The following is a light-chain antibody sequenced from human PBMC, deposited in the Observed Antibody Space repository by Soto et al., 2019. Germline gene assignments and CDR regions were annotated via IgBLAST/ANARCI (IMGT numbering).Light chain of an antibody. V-gene: IGKV3-20*01. CDR1: QSVSSSY. J-gene: IGKJ3*01. CDR2: GAS. Sequence: EIVLTQSPGTLSLSPGERATLSCRASQSVSSSYLAWYQQKPGQAPRLLIYGASSRATGIPARFSGSGSGTYFTLTISRLEPEDFAVYYCHHRGFTFGPGTKVDIK. CDR3: HHRGFT.